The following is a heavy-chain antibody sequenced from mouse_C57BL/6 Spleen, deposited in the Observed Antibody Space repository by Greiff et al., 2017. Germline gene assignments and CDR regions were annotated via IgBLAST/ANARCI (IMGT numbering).Heavy chain of an antibody. CDR2: ISDGGSYT. V-gene: IGHV5-4*01. D-gene: IGHD2-4*01. Sequence: EVNVVESGGGLVKPGGSLKLSCAASGFTFSSYAMSWVRQTPEKRLEWVATISDGGSYTYYPDNVKGRFTISRDNAKNNLYLQMSHLKSEDTAMYYCARDDYHYFDVWGTGTTVTVSS. J-gene: IGHJ1*03. CDR3: ARDDYHYFDV. CDR1: GFTFSSYA.